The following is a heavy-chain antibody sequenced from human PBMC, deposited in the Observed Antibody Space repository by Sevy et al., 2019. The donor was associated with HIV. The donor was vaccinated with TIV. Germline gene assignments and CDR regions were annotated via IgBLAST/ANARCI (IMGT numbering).Heavy chain of an antibody. Sequence: GGSLRLSCAASGFTFISYAMSWVRQAPGKGLQWVASIKAGGGSTYYAESVKGRFTISRDNSKNTLDLQMNRLRAEDTAVYYCAKEQLGGFYWGQGTLVTVSS. V-gene: IGHV3-23*01. CDR3: AKEQLGGFY. CDR1: GFTFISYA. D-gene: IGHD3-16*01. CDR2: IKAGGGST. J-gene: IGHJ4*02.